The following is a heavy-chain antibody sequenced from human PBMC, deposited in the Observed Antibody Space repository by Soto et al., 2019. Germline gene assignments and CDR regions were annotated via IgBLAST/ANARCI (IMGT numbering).Heavy chain of an antibody. J-gene: IGHJ5*02. CDR2: IIPIFGTA. CDR3: ARDHPYYYDSSGLGWFDP. V-gene: IGHV1-69*13. D-gene: IGHD3-22*01. CDR1: GGTFSSYA. Sequence: ASVKVSCKASGGTFSSYAISWVRQAPGQGLEWMGGIIPIFGTANYAQKFQGRVTITADESTSTAYMELSSLRSEDTAVYYCARDHPYYYDSSGLGWFDPWGQGTLVTVSS.